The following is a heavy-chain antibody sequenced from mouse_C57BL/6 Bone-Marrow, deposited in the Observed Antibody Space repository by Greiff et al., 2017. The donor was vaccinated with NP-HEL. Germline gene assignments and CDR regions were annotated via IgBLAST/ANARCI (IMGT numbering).Heavy chain of an antibody. J-gene: IGHJ1*03. CDR2: INPNNGGT. V-gene: IGHV1-18*01. D-gene: IGHD4-1*01. CDR3: ARWLGRWYFDV. CDR1: GYTFTDYN. Sequence: EVKLQESGPELVKPGASVKIPCKASGYTFTDYNMDWVKQSHGKSLEWIGDINPNNGGTIYNQKFKGKATLTVDKSSSTAYMELRSLTSEDTAVYYCARWLGRWYFDVWGTGTTVTVSS.